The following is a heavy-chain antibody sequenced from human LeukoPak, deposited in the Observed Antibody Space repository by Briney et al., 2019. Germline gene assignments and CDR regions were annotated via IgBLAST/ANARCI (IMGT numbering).Heavy chain of an antibody. D-gene: IGHD3-10*01. J-gene: IGHJ4*02. V-gene: IGHV4-39*01. CDR2: IYYSGST. CDR3: ARLQYQEGVFDY. CDR1: GGSISSCSCY. Sequence: SETLSLTCTVSGGSISSCSCYWGWIRQPPGKGLEWIGSIYYSGSTYYNPSLKSRVTISVDTSKNQFSLKLSSVTSTDTAVYFYARLQYQEGVFDYWGQGILVTVSS.